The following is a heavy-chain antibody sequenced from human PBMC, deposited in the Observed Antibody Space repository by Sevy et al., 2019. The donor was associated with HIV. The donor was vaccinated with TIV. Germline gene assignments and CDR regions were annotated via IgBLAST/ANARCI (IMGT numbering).Heavy chain of an antibody. V-gene: IGHV3-23*01. Sequence: GGSLRLSCAASGFTFTNAWMNWVRQAPGKGLEWVSGISDSGDTTHYAESVKGRFTISRDNSKNTVSLQMSSLRAEDTAIYYCAKLPSTVMFREKGYWGQGTRVTVSS. CDR2: ISDSGDTT. D-gene: IGHD3-10*01. CDR1: GFTFTNAW. J-gene: IGHJ4*02. CDR3: AKLPSTVMFREKGY.